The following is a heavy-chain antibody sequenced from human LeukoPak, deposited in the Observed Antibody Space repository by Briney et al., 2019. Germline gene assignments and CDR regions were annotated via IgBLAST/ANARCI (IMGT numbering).Heavy chain of an antibody. CDR1: GYSISSGYY. J-gene: IGHJ4*02. CDR3: ASRLVVPAAIFDY. V-gene: IGHV4-38-2*02. CDR2: IYHSGST. Sequence: SETLSLTCTVSGYSISSGYYWGWIRQPPGKGLEWSGSIYHSGSTYYNPSLKSRVTIAVDTSKNQFSLKLSSVTAADTAVYYCASRLVVPAAIFDYWGQGTLVTVSS. D-gene: IGHD2-2*01.